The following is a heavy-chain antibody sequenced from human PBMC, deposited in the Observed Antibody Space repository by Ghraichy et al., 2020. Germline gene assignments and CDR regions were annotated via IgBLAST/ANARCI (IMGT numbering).Heavy chain of an antibody. V-gene: IGHV3-23*01. J-gene: IGHJ5*01. Sequence: GESLNISCAASGFNFRNYAMSWVRQAPGKGLEWVSGISGSGGKTYYTDSVKGRFSISRDNAKNTLYLQMNSLSAEDTAVYYCARGSALVVVPSAITWFDSWGQGTLVTASS. CDR3: ARGSALVVVPSAITWFDS. CDR1: GFNFRNYA. CDR2: ISGSGGKT. D-gene: IGHD2-2*01.